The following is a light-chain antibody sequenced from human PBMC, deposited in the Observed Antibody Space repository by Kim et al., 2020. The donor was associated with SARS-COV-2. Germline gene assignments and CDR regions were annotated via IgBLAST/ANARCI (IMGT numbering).Light chain of an antibody. CDR1: QSVSSY. J-gene: IGKJ5*01. CDR3: QQRSNWPPIT. V-gene: IGKV3-11*01. CDR2: DAS. Sequence: SPGATAPLSCSASQSVSSYLAWYQQKPGQAPRLLIYDASNRATGIPARFSGSGSGTDFTLTISSLEPEDFAVYYCQQRSNWPPITFGQGTRLEIK.